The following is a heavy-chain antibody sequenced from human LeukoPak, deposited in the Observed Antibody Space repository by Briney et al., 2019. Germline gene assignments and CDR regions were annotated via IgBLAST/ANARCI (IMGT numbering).Heavy chain of an antibody. CDR2: IYTSGST. CDR1: GGSISSYY. J-gene: IGHJ4*02. CDR3: AKVYLTLNYYFDY. Sequence: SETLSLTCTVSGGSISSYYWSWIRQPAGKGLEWIGRIYTSGSTNYNPSLKSRLTMSVDTSNNQFSLKLTSMTAADTAVYYCAKVYLTLNYYFDYWGQGTLVTVSS. V-gene: IGHV4-4*07. D-gene: IGHD2-2*01.